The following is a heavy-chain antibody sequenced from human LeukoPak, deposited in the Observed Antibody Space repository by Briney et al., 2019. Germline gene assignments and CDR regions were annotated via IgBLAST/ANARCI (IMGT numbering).Heavy chain of an antibody. CDR2: IRYDGSNK. V-gene: IGHV3-30*02. D-gene: IGHD1-26*01. Sequence: GGSLRLSCAASGFTFSSYGMHWVRQAPGKGLEWVAFIRYDGSNKYYADSVKGRFTISRDNSKNTLYLQMNSLRAEDTAVYYCAKEGYSGSLLYFDYWGQGTLVTVSS. CDR3: AKEGYSGSLLYFDY. CDR1: GFTFSSYG. J-gene: IGHJ4*02.